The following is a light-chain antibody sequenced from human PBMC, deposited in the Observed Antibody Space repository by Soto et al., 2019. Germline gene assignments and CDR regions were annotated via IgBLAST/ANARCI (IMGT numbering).Light chain of an antibody. V-gene: IGKV3-20*01. Sequence: EIVLTQSPGTLSMSPGERATLSCTASRTVDSTYLAWYQQKPGQAPRLLIYAVSDRATGTPDRFSGSESGTDFTLTISRLEPEDFAVYYCQQYVGSSRTFGQGTKVEIK. CDR1: RTVDSTY. J-gene: IGKJ1*01. CDR3: QQYVGSSRT. CDR2: AVS.